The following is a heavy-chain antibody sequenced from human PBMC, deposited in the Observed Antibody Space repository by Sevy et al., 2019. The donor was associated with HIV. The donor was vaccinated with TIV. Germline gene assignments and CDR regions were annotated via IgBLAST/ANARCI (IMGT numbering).Heavy chain of an antibody. CDR3: AKDYSTGWYGYYYGMDV. V-gene: IGHV3-30*02. J-gene: IGHJ6*02. D-gene: IGHD6-19*01. CDR2: IHYKGSDK. CDR1: GFIISSFG. Sequence: GGSLRLSCAASGFIISSFGMHWVRQAPGKGLEWVAFIHYKGSDKYYADAVKGRYTISRDNSKNTVYLQMSSLRAEDTAVYYCAKDYSTGWYGYYYGMDVRGQGTTVTVSS.